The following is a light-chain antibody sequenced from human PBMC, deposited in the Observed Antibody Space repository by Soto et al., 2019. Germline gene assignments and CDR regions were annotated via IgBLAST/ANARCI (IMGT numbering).Light chain of an antibody. V-gene: IGLV2-14*01. Sequence: QSALPQPASVSWSPGESITISFTGTTNYVFGYNYVSWYQQHPGKAPKLLIFEVSIRPSGVSNRFSGSKSGNTAYLTISAIQDEDEADYFCNSYTSSTYRPYVFGTGPKV. CDR2: EVS. CDR3: NSYTSSTYRPYV. J-gene: IGLJ1*01. CDR1: TNYVFGYNY.